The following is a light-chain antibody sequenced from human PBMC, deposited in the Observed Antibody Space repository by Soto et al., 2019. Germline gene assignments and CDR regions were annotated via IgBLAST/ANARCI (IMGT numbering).Light chain of an antibody. V-gene: IGKV1-9*01. J-gene: IGKJ5*01. CDR2: TES. CDR3: QQFKGYPFT. CDR1: QGIASY. Sequence: TQLTQSPSSLSASVGDRVTITCRASQGIASYLSWYQQKPGKAPKLLIYTESTLQSGVPSRFSGSGSGTDFTLSISSVQHEDFACYNSQQFKGYPFTFGQGTRLEIK.